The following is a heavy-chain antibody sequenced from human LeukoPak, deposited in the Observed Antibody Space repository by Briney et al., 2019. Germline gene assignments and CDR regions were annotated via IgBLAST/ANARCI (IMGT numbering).Heavy chain of an antibody. V-gene: IGHV3-23*01. CDR2: ISGSGGST. D-gene: IGHD2-2*01. CDR3: AKRLVPAATDAYDI. CDR1: GFTFSSYA. Sequence: HPGGSLRLSCAASGFTFSSYAMSWVRQAPGKGLEWVSGISGSGGSTFYADSVKGRFAISRDNSKKMLYLQINSLRAEDTAIYYCAKRLVPAATDAYDIWGQGTMVTVSS. J-gene: IGHJ3*02.